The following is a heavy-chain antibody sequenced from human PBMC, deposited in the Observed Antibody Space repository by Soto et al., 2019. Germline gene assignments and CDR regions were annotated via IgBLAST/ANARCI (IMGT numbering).Heavy chain of an antibody. CDR3: ARGGSSSDNGMDV. V-gene: IGHV3-48*02. D-gene: IGHD6-6*01. CDR1: GFSFSTYS. Sequence: EVQLVESGGGLVQPGGSLRLSCAASGFSFSTYSMNWVRQAPGKGLEWVSYISSRSYTIYYIDSVKGRFTISRDNAKSSLYLQMNSLRDEVTGVYYCARGGSSSDNGMDVWGQGTTVTVSS. J-gene: IGHJ6*02. CDR2: ISSRSYTI.